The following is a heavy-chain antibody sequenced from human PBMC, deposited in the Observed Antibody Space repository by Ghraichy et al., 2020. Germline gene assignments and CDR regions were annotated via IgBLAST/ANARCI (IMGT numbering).Heavy chain of an antibody. CDR3: ARYSSNSYDDAFDS. V-gene: IGHV4-34*01. CDR1: GGSFSDYF. J-gene: IGHJ3*01. D-gene: IGHD6-13*01. CDR2: INHSGST. Sequence: SETLSLPGDVFGGSFSDYFWSWIRQPPGKGLEWIGEINHSGSTKYNPSLKSRVTISVDTSKNQFSLKLNSVIAADTAVYYCARYSSNSYDDAFDSWGRGTLLTVSS.